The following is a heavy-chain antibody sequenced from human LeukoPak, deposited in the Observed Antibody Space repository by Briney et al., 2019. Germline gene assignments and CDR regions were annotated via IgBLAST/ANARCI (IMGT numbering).Heavy chain of an antibody. Sequence: GGTLRLSCVVSGFTFSSYSMSWVRQAPGKGLEWVSAISGSGDSTYYADSVKGRFTISRDNSKNTLYLQMNSLRVEDTAVYYCAKDRGIISDYWGQGTLVTVSS. CDR3: AKDRGIISDY. D-gene: IGHD3-10*01. CDR1: GFTFSSYS. J-gene: IGHJ4*02. CDR2: ISGSGDST. V-gene: IGHV3-23*01.